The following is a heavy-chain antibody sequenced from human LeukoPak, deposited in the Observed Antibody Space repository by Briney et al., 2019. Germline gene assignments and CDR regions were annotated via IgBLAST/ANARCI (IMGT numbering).Heavy chain of an antibody. V-gene: IGHV4-4*08. CDR2: IYSNEAT. J-gene: IGHJ3*02. Sequence: SETLSLTCTVSGGSIKGYHWSWIRHPPGKGLEWIGYIYSNEATEYKPSLKSRVTISADTSKNQFSLKLTSVSAADTAIYYCARRNDFHIWGQGTMVTVSS. CDR3: ARRNDFHI. CDR1: GGSIKGYH.